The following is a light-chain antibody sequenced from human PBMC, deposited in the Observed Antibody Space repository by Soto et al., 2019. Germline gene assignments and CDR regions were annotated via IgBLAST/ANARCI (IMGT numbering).Light chain of an antibody. CDR3: QQYNSYSPTWT. Sequence: DIQMTQSPSSLSASVGDRVTITCRSSQAISNYVSWYQQEPGKAPKLLIYKASSLESGVPPRFSGSGSGTEFTLTISSLQPDDFATYYCQQYNSYSPTWTFGQGTKVDI. CDR1: QAISNY. J-gene: IGKJ1*01. CDR2: KAS. V-gene: IGKV1-5*03.